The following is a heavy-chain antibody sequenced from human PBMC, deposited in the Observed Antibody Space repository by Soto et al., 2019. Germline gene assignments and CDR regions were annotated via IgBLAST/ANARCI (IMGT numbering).Heavy chain of an antibody. Sequence: GAAVKVSCKASGYTFTSYGISWVRQAPGQGLEWMGWISAYNGNTNYAQKLQGRVTMTTDTSTSTAYMELRSLRSDDTAVYYCARHRGGHYSSAWDEFDYWGQGTLVTVSS. CDR3: ARHRGGHYSSAWDEFDY. D-gene: IGHD6-19*01. CDR1: GYTFTSYG. CDR2: ISAYNGNT. J-gene: IGHJ4*02. V-gene: IGHV1-18*01.